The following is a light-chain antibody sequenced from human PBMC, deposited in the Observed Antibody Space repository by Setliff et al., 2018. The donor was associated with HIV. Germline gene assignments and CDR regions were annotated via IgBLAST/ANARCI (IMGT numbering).Light chain of an antibody. J-gene: IGLJ1*01. CDR2: QDS. V-gene: IGLV3-1*01. CDR1: KLGDKY. CDR3: QAWDSSTYV. Sequence: YELTQPPSVSVSPGQTASITCSGDKLGDKYTCWYQQKPGQSPVLVIYQDSKRPSGIPERFSGSNSGNTATLTISGTQAMDEADYYCQAWDSSTYVFGTGTKVTVL.